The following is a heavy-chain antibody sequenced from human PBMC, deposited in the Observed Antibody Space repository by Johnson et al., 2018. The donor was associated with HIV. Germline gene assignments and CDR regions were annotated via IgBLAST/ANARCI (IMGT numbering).Heavy chain of an antibody. CDR2: MNWNGGST. Sequence: MLLVESGGGLVQPGGSLRLSCAASGFTFSSYAMSWVRQAPGKGLEWVSGMNWNGGSTGYADSVKGRFPISRDNAKNSLYLQMNSLRAEDTALYYCAREGGYCSGGSCVNAFDIWGQGTMVTVSS. D-gene: IGHD2-15*01. V-gene: IGHV3-20*04. CDR3: AREGGYCSGGSCVNAFDI. J-gene: IGHJ3*02. CDR1: GFTFSSYA.